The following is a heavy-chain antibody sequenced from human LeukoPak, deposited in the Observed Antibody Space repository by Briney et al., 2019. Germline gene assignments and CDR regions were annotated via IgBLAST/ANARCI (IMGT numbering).Heavy chain of an antibody. CDR2: MNPNSGNT. D-gene: IGHD2-2*02. Sequence: GASVKVSCKASGYTFTSYDINWVRQATGQGLEWMGWMNPNSGNTGYAQKFQGRVTMTRNTSISTAYMELSSLRSEDTAVYYCARGLKLSSTSCYTMGYSGQGTLVTVSS. V-gene: IGHV1-8*01. CDR1: GYTFTSYD. CDR3: ARGLKLSSTSCYTMGY. J-gene: IGHJ4*02.